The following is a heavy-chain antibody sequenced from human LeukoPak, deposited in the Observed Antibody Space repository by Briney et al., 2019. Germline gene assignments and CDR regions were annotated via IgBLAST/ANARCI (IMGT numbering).Heavy chain of an antibody. J-gene: IGHJ6*03. Sequence: PSGPLSLTCTVSGGSISSYYWSWIRQPPGKGLEWIGYIYYSGSTNYNPSLKSRVTISVDTSKNRFSLKLRSVTAADTAVYYCARTTTVRGTYYMDVWGKGTTVTVSS. CDR3: ARTTTVRGTYYMDV. V-gene: IGHV4-59*01. CDR1: GGSISSYY. D-gene: IGHD3-10*01. CDR2: IYYSGST.